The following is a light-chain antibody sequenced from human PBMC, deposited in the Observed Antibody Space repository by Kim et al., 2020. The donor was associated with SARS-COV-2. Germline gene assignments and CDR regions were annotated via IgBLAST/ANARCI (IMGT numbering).Light chain of an antibody. J-gene: IGKJ1*01. Sequence: DIVMTQTPLSSPVSLGQPASISCRSSQSLVYSNGNTHLSWLQQRPGQPPRLLIYQISNRVSGVPDRFSGSGAGTDFTLKISRVEAEDVGVYYCMQTTQFPWTFGQGTKVDIK. CDR1: QSLVYSNGNTH. CDR2: QIS. V-gene: IGKV2-24*01. CDR3: MQTTQFPWT.